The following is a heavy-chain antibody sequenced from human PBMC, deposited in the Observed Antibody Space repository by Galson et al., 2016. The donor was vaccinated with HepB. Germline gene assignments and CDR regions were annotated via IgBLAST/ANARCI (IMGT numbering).Heavy chain of an antibody. J-gene: IGHJ4*02. CDR2: INNDGSRT. V-gene: IGHV3-74*01. CDR1: GFTFSSHW. Sequence: SLRLSCAVSGFTFSSHWMHWVRQAPGKGLVWVSRINNDGSRTDYADSMKGRFTISRDNAKNTLSLQMDSLGVEDTAVYYCARDTHDYGDSCPDYWGQGTLVTVSS. D-gene: IGHD4-17*01. CDR3: ARDTHDYGDSCPDY.